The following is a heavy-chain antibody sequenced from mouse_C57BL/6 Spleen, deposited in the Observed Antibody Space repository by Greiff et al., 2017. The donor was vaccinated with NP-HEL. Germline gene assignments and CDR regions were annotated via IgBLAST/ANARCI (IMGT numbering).Heavy chain of an antibody. CDR3: ARLPTGNFDY. J-gene: IGHJ2*01. CDR1: GFTFSSYG. Sequence: EVQVVESGGDLVKPGGSLKLSCAASGFTFSSYGMSWVRQTPDKRLEWVATISSGGSYTYYPDSVKGRITISRDNAKNTLYLQMRSLKSEDTAMYYSARLPTGNFDYWGQGTTLTVSS. D-gene: IGHD4-1*02. CDR2: ISSGGSYT. V-gene: IGHV5-6*01.